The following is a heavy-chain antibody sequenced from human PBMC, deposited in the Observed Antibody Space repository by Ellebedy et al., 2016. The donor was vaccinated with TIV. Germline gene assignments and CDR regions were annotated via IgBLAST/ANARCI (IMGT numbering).Heavy chain of an antibody. Sequence: AASVKVSCKASGYTFTSHGISWVRQAHGQGLEWMGWISAYNGNTNDAQKLQGRVTMTTDTSTSTAYMELRSLRSDDPAVYYCARDKGYYDSSGYYNDAFDIWGQGTMVTVSS. CDR2: ISAYNGNT. J-gene: IGHJ3*02. V-gene: IGHV1-18*04. CDR3: ARDKGYYDSSGYYNDAFDI. D-gene: IGHD3-22*01. CDR1: GYTFTSHG.